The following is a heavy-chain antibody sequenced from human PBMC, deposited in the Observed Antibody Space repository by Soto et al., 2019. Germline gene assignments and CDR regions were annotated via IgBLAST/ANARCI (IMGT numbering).Heavy chain of an antibody. CDR2: INPNSGGT. CDR1: GYTFTGYY. CDR3: ARAMVVAATNAFDI. V-gene: IGHV1-2*04. J-gene: IGHJ3*02. D-gene: IGHD2-15*01. Sequence: ASVKVSCKASGYTFTGYYMHWVRQAPGQGLEWMGWINPNSGGTNYAQKFQGWVTMTRDTSISTAYMELSRLRSDDTAVYYCARAMVVAATNAFDIWGQGTMVTVSS.